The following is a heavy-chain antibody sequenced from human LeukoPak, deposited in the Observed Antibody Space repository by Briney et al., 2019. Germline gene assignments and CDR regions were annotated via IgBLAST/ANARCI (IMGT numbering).Heavy chain of an antibody. CDR1: GYTFTSYD. Sequence: ASVKVSCKASGYTFTSYDINWVRQATGQGLEWMGWMNPNSGNTGYAQKFQGRVTMTRNTSISTAYMELSSLRSEDTAVYYCARGQSSSGWDYYYYGMDVWGQGTTVTVSS. V-gene: IGHV1-8*01. D-gene: IGHD3-22*01. CDR3: ARGQSSSGWDYYYYGMDV. CDR2: MNPNSGNT. J-gene: IGHJ6*02.